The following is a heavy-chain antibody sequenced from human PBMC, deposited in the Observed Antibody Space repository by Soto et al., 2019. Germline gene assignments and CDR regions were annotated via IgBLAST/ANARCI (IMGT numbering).Heavy chain of an antibody. Sequence: EVQLVESGGGLVKPGGSLRLSCAASGFTFSSYSMNWVRQAPGKGLEWVSSISSSSSYIYYADAVKGRFTISRDNAKNSLYVQMSSLRAEETAVYYCARETGYGGVYFDYWGQGTLVTVSS. V-gene: IGHV3-21*01. CDR1: GFTFSSYS. J-gene: IGHJ4*02. CDR3: ARETGYGGVYFDY. D-gene: IGHD4-17*01. CDR2: ISSSSSYI.